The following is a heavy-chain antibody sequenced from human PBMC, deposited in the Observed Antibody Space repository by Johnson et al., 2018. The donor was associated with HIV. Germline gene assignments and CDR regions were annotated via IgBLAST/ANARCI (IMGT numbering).Heavy chain of an antibody. CDR3: SSPWYYDMYAFDI. D-gene: IGHD3-22*01. J-gene: IGHJ3*02. Sequence: QVQLVESGGGLVQPGGSLRLSCAASGFTFSSYGMHWVRQAPGKGLEWVAVISYDGSNKYYADSVKGRFSISRDNSKNTVYLQMNSLRPEDTAVYYCSSPWYYDMYAFDIWGQGTLVTVSS. CDR2: ISYDGSNK. V-gene: IGHV3-30*19. CDR1: GFTFSSYG.